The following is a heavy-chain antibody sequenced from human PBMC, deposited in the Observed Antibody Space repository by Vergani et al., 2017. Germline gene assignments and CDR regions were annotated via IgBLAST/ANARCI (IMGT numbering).Heavy chain of an antibody. CDR1: GFTFSSYA. D-gene: IGHD6-13*01. V-gene: IGHV3-30-3*01. CDR2: ISYDGSNK. J-gene: IGHJ4*02. CDR3: AREAAAGTGYFDY. Sequence: QVQLVESGGGVVQPGRSLRLSCAASGFTFSSYAMHWVRQAPGKGLEWVAVISYDGSNKYYVDSVKGRFTISRDNSKNTLYLQMNSLRAEDTAVYYCAREAAAGTGYFDYWGQGTLVTVSS.